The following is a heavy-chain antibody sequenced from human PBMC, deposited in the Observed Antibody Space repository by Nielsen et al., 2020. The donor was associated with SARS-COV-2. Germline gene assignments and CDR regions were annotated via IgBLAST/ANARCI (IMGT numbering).Heavy chain of an antibody. Sequence: ASVKVSCKASGYTFTDYFIHWVRQAPGQGLEWMGWMNPNSGNTGYAQKFQGRVTMTRNTSISTAYMELSSLRSEDTAVYYCARGSGRIDYWGQGTLVTVSS. J-gene: IGHJ4*02. CDR3: ARGSGRIDY. CDR2: MNPNSGNT. CDR1: GYTFTDYF. D-gene: IGHD3-10*01. V-gene: IGHV1-8*02.